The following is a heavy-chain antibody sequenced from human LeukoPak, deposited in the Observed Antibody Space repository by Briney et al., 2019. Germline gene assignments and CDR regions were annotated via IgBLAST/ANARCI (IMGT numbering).Heavy chain of an antibody. D-gene: IGHD3-9*01. J-gene: IGHJ4*02. V-gene: IGHV3-21*01. CDR2: ISSSSSYI. Sequence: GGSLRLSCAVSGFTFSSYSINWVRQAPGKGLEWVSSISSSSSYIYYADSVKGRFTVSRDNAKNSLYLQMNSLRAEDTAVYYCARGGLDLNYDILTGPYYFDYWGQGTLVTVSS. CDR3: ARGGLDLNYDILTGPYYFDY. CDR1: GFTFSSYS.